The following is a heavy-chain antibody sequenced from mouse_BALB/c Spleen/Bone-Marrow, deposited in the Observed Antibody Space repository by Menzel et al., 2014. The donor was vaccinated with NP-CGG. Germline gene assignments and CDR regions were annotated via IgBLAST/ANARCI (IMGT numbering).Heavy chain of an antibody. D-gene: IGHD2-14*01. CDR1: GYAFTNYL. Sequence: QVQLQQSGAELVRPGTSVKVPCKASGYAFTNYLIGWVKQRPGQGLEWIGVINPGSGGTNYNEKFKGKAILTADKSSSTAYMQLSSLTSDDSAVYFCARGDYRSYYFDYWGQGTTLTVSS. CDR2: INPGSGGT. CDR3: ARGDYRSYYFDY. J-gene: IGHJ2*01. V-gene: IGHV1-54*01.